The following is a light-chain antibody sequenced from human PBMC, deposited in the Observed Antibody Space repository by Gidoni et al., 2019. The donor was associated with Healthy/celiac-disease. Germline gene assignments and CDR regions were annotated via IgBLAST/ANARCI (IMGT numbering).Light chain of an antibody. J-gene: IGLJ2*01. Sequence: QSALTQPASVSGSPGQSIPISCTGTSSDVGGYNYVSWYQQHPGKAPKRMIYEVSNRPSGVSNRFSGSKSGNTASLTISGLQAEDEADYYCSSYTSSSRVFGGGTKLTVL. CDR1: SSDVGGYNY. V-gene: IGLV2-14*01. CDR2: EVS. CDR3: SSYTSSSRV.